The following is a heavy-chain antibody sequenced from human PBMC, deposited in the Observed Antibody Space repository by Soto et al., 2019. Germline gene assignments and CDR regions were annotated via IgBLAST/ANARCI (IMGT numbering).Heavy chain of an antibody. CDR1: GFTFSSYG. CDR2: ISYDGSNK. J-gene: IGHJ4*02. CDR3: AKGISGLDY. D-gene: IGHD1-26*01. V-gene: IGHV3-30*18. Sequence: QVQLVESGGGVVQPGRSLRLSCAASGFTFSSYGMHWVRQAPGKGLEWVAVISYDGSNKYYADSVKGRFTISRDNSKNTLYLQMNSLRAEDTAVYYCAKGISGLDYWGQGTLVTVSS.